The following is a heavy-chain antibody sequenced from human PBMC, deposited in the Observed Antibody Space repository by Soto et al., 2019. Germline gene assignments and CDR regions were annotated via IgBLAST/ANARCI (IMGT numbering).Heavy chain of an antibody. J-gene: IGHJ6*02. CDR2: VIPIFGTA. V-gene: IGHV1-69*06. Sequence: QVQLVQSGAEVKKPGSSVKVSCKASGGTFSSYAISWVRQARGQGLEWMGGVIPIFGTANYAQKIQGRVTITADKTTLTAYMELSSLISEDTAVYYWARDPGYGDYTYYYYYGLDVWGQGTTVTVSS. D-gene: IGHD4-17*01. CDR1: GGTFSSYA. CDR3: ARDPGYGDYTYYYYYGLDV.